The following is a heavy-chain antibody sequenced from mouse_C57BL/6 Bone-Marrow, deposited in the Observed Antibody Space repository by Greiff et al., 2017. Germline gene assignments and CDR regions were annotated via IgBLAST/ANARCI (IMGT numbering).Heavy chain of an antibody. Sequence: EVQRVESGGDLVKPGGSLKLSCAASGFTFSSYGMYWVRQTPDKRLEWVATISSGGSYTYYPDSVKGRFTISRDKAKNTLYLQMNSLNSEDTAMYYCARHLVSYYAIDYWGQGTSATVAS. CDR2: ISSGGSYT. V-gene: IGHV5-6*01. CDR3: ARHLVSYYAIDY. CDR1: GFTFSSYG. J-gene: IGHJ4*01.